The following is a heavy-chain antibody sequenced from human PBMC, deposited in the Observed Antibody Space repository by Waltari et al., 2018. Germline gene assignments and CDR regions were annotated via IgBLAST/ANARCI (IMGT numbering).Heavy chain of an antibody. CDR3: AKVPANYYDSSGYPPVDY. CDR1: GFTFSSYA. J-gene: IGHJ4*02. D-gene: IGHD3-22*01. Sequence: EVQLLESGGGLVQPGGSLRLSCAASGFTFSSYAMSWVRQAPGKGLEWVSAISGSGGSTYYADSVKGRFTISRDNSKNTLYLQMNSLRAEDTAVYYCAKVPANYYDSSGYPPVDYWGQGTLVTVSS. CDR2: ISGSGGST. V-gene: IGHV3-23*01.